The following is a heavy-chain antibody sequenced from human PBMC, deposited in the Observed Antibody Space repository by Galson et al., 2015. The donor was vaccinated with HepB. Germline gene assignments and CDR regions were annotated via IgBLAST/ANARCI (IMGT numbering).Heavy chain of an antibody. CDR3: AITTGAYGSGSKPFDP. J-gene: IGHJ5*02. Sequence: SVKVSCKVSGYTLTELSMHWVRQAPGKGLEWMGGFEPDDGETIYAQKFQGRVTMTGDTSTDTAYMELSSLRSEDTAVYYCAITTGAYGSGSKPFDPWGQGTLVTVSS. CDR2: FEPDDGET. CDR1: GYTLTELS. D-gene: IGHD3-10*01. V-gene: IGHV1-24*01.